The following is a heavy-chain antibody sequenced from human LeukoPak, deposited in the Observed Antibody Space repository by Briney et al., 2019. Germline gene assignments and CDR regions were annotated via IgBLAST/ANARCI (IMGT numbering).Heavy chain of an antibody. J-gene: IGHJ6*02. Sequence: PGGSLRLSCAASGFTFSSYAMHWVRQAPGKGLEWVAVISYDGSYKYYADSVKGRFTISRDNSKNTLYLQMNSLRAEDTAVYYCARDLGAPSGIVGATGGMYYYYGMDVWGQGTTVTVSS. CDR3: ARDLGAPSGIVGATGGMYYYYGMDV. D-gene: IGHD1-26*01. V-gene: IGHV3-30-3*01. CDR1: GFTFSSYA. CDR2: ISYDGSYK.